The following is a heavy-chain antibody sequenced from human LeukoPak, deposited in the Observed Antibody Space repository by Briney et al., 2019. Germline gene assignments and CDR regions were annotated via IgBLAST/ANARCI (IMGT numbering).Heavy chain of an antibody. CDR1: GGSFSGYY. CDR2: INHSGST. Sequence: KPSETLSLTCAVYGGSFSGYYWSWIRQPPGKGLEWVGEINHSGSTNYNPSLKSRVTISVDTSKNQFSLKLSSVTAADTAVYYCARGLARDYGDYGYWFDPWGQGTLVTVSS. D-gene: IGHD4-17*01. V-gene: IGHV4-34*01. CDR3: ARGLARDYGDYGYWFDP. J-gene: IGHJ5*02.